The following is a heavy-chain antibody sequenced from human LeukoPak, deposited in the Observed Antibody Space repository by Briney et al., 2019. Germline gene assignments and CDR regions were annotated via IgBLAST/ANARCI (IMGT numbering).Heavy chain of an antibody. D-gene: IGHD3-10*01. CDR2: INPNSGGT. V-gene: IGHV1-2*02. J-gene: IGHJ4*02. CDR3: ARASLHYYGSGSYSVGFDY. CDR1: GYTFTGYY. Sequence: GASVKVSCKASGYTFTGYYMHWVRQAPGQGLEWMGWINPNSGGTNYAQKFQGRVTMTRDTSISTAYMELSRLRSDDTAVYYCARASLHYYGSGSYSVGFDYWGQGTLVTVSS.